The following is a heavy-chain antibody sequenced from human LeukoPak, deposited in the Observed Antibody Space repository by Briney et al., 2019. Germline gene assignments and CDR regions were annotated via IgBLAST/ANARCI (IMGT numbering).Heavy chain of an antibody. CDR2: IKQDGSEK. CDR1: GFTFSSYW. Sequence: GGSLRLSCAASGFTFSSYWMSWVRQAPGKGLEWVANIKQDGSEKYYVDSVKGRFTISRDNAKNSLYLQMNSLRAEDTAVYYCARDLILADSGGSSAHDYWGQGTLVTVSS. D-gene: IGHD2-15*01. CDR3: ARDLILADSGGSSAHDY. V-gene: IGHV3-7*01. J-gene: IGHJ4*02.